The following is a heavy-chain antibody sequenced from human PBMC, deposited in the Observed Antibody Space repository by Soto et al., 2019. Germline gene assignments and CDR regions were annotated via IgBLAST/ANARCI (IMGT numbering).Heavy chain of an antibody. CDR3: AKDKVLRFLEWSPNFDY. V-gene: IGHV3-23*01. Sequence: GGSLRLSCAASGFTFSSYAMSWVRQAPGKGLEWVSAISGSGGSTYYADSVKGRFTISRDNSKNTLYLQMNSLRAEDTAVYYFAKDKVLRFLEWSPNFDYWGQGTLVTVSS. CDR2: ISGSGGST. J-gene: IGHJ4*02. CDR1: GFTFSSYA. D-gene: IGHD3-3*01.